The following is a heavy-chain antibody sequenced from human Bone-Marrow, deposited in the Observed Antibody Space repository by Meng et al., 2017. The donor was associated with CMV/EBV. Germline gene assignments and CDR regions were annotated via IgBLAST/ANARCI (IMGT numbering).Heavy chain of an antibody. CDR2: IRSKANSYAT. Sequence: GESLKIYCAASGFTFSGSAMHWVRQASGKGLEWVGRIRSKANSYATAYAASVKGRFTISRDDSKNTAYLQMNSLKTEDTAVYYCTRHLTTIFGVAVHWGQGTLVTVSS. V-gene: IGHV3-73*01. CDR1: GFTFSGSA. J-gene: IGHJ4*02. D-gene: IGHD3-3*01. CDR3: TRHLTTIFGVAVH.